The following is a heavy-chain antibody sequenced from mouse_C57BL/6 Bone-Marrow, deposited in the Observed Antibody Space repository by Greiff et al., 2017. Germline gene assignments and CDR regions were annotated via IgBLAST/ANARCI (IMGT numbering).Heavy chain of an antibody. V-gene: IGHV1-31*01. CDR1: GYSFTGYY. D-gene: IGHD2-3*01. Sequence: EVQGVESGPELVKPGASVKISCKASGYSFTGYYMHWVKQSHGNILDWIGYIYPYNGVSSYNQKFKGKATLTVDKSSSTAYMELRSLTSEDSAVYYCARREGYYFYYARDYWGQGTSVTVSS. CDR2: IYPYNGVS. CDR3: ARREGYYFYYARDY. J-gene: IGHJ4*01.